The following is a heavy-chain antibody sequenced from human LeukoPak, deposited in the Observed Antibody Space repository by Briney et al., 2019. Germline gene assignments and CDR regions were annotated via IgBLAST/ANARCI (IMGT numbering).Heavy chain of an antibody. V-gene: IGHV1-18*01. J-gene: IGHJ4*02. CDR2: ISAYTGNS. D-gene: IGHD3-3*01. Sequence: ASVKVSCKASGYTFSIYSITWVRQAPGQGLEWMGWISAYTGNSNYAQKFQDRVTMTTDTSTSTAYMELRSLRSDDTAVYYCARDGKARYDFRENDCWGQGTLVTVSS. CDR3: ARDGKARYDFRENDC. CDR1: GYTFSIYS.